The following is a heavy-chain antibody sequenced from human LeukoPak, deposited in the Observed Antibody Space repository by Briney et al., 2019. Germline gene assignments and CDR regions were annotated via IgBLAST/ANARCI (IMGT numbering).Heavy chain of an antibody. V-gene: IGHV1-2*02. Sequence: GASVKVSCKAFGYTFTGYYMHWVRQAPGQGLEWMGWINPNSGGTNYAQKFQGRVTMTRDTSISTAYMELSRLRSDDTAVYYCARVGYIRYSYGYPPPYYYYGMDVWGQGTTVTVSS. CDR1: GYTFTGYY. CDR2: INPNSGGT. J-gene: IGHJ6*02. D-gene: IGHD5-18*01. CDR3: ARVGYIRYSYGYPPPYYYYGMDV.